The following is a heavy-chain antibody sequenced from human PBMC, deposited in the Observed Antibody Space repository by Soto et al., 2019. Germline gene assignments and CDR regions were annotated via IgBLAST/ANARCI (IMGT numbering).Heavy chain of an antibody. CDR2: IYYSGST. CDR3: ARDQGWDCTNGVCYGYYYYGMDV. CDR1: GGSISSGDYY. V-gene: IGHV4-30-4*01. D-gene: IGHD2-8*01. J-gene: IGHJ6*02. Sequence: SETLSLTCTVSGGSISSGDYYWSWIRQPPGKGLEWIGYIYYSGSTYYNPSLKSRVTISVDTSKNQFSLKLSSVAATDTAVYYCARDQGWDCTNGVCYGYYYYGMDVWGQGTTVTVSS.